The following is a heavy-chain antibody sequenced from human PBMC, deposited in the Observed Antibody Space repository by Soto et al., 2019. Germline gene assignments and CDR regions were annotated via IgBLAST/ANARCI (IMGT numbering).Heavy chain of an antibody. CDR2: IIGNGDTT. CDR3: AKDYDYCDSLPFDY. D-gene: IGHD4-17*01. CDR1: GFSFRNYG. J-gene: IGHJ4*02. Sequence: EVQLLEAGGGLVQPGGSLRLSCAASGFSFRNYGMSWVRQAPGKGLEWLSAIIGNGDTTYYADSVRGRFTISRDNSKNTLYLQLNDLGAEDTAIYYCAKDYDYCDSLPFDYWGQGTLVTVSS. V-gene: IGHV3-23*01.